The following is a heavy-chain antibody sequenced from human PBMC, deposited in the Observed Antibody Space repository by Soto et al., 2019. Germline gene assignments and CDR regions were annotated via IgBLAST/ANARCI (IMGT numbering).Heavy chain of an antibody. CDR2: ISSYNDYT. V-gene: IGHV1-18*01. D-gene: IGHD5-18*01. Sequence: ASAKVSCKSLRYSFTSYGLSLLRHANGHWLECILLISSYNDYTDYAQKFQGRVTMTTDTSTRTAYMELRSLRSDDTAVYYCAREGFYAGLGRYSYGYSPPRYYGMDVWGQGTTVTVSS. CDR1: RYSFTSYG. J-gene: IGHJ6*02. CDR3: AREGFYAGLGRYSYGYSPPRYYGMDV.